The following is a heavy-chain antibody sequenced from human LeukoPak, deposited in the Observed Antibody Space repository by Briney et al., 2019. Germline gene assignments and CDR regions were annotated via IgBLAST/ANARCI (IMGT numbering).Heavy chain of an antibody. Sequence: ASVKVSCKVSGYTLTELSMHWVRQAPGKGLEWMGGFDPEDGETIYAQKFQGRVTMTGDTSTDTAYMELSSLRSEDTAVYYCATGSATMVRGVSIYFDYWGQGTLVTVSS. D-gene: IGHD3-10*01. CDR3: ATGSATMVRGVSIYFDY. J-gene: IGHJ4*02. V-gene: IGHV1-24*01. CDR1: GYTLTELS. CDR2: FDPEDGET.